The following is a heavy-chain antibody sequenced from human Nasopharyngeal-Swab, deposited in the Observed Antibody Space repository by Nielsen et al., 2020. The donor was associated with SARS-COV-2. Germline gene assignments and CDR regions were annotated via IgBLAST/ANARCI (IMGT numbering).Heavy chain of an antibody. Sequence: SETLSLTCTVSGGSISSSSYYWGWIRQPPGKGLEWIAEINQSGSTNYNPSLRSRVTISVDTSKNQFSLRLTSVTAADTAVYYCARGLSGIVPSPFLGLGPYYSYYYMDVWGKGTTVTVS. CDR3: ARGLSGIVPSPFLGLGPYYSYYYMDV. J-gene: IGHJ6*03. V-gene: IGHV4-39*07. CDR1: GGSISSSSYY. CDR2: INQSGST. D-gene: IGHD2-8*01.